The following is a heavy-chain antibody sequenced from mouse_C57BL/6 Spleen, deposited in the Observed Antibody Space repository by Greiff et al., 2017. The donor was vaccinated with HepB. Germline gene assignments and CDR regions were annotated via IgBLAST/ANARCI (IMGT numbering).Heavy chain of an antibody. CDR3: ARLGDYSTPLDY. Sequence: QVQLQQPGAELVRPGSSVKLSCKASGYTFTSYWMHWVKQRPIQGLEWIGNIDPSDSETHYNQKFKDKATLTVDKSSSTAYMQLSSLTSEDSAVYYCARLGDYSTPLDYWGQGTTLTVSS. CDR1: GYTFTSYW. D-gene: IGHD2-5*01. CDR2: IDPSDSET. V-gene: IGHV1-52*01. J-gene: IGHJ2*01.